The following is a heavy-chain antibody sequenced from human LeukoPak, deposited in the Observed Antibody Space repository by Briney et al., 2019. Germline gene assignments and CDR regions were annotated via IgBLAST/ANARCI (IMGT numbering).Heavy chain of an antibody. CDR2: IYHSGST. CDR1: GYSISSGYY. D-gene: IGHD4-11*01. J-gene: IGHJ4*02. Sequence: SETLSLTCAVSGYSISSGYYWGWIRQPPGKGLEWIGSIYHSGSTYYNPSLKSRVTISVDTSKNQFSLKLSSVTAADTAVYYRARRGLQTPFDYWGQGTLVTVSS. V-gene: IGHV4-38-2*01. CDR3: ARRGLQTPFDY.